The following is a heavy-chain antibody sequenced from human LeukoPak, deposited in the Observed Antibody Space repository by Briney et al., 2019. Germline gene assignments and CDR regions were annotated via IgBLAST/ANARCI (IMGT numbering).Heavy chain of an antibody. J-gene: IGHJ6*03. CDR1: GYTFTGYY. D-gene: IGHD2-2*01. CDR2: INPNSGGT. Sequence: GASVKVSCKASGYTFTGYYMHWVRQAPGQGLEWMGWINPNSGGTNYAQKFQGRVTMTRDTSISTAYMELSRLRSDDTAVYYCARVGGYCSSTSCYPGYYYMDVWGKGTTVTVSS. CDR3: ARVGGYCSSTSCYPGYYYMDV. V-gene: IGHV1-2*02.